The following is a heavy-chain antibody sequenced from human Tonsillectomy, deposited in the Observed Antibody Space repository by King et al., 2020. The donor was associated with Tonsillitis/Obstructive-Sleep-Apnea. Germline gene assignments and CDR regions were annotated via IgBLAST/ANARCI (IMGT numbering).Heavy chain of an antibody. D-gene: IGHD3-22*01. Sequence: VQLVESGGGLVKPGGSLRLSCAASGFTFSSYSMNWVRQAPGRGLEWGSSISSSSSYIYYAASVKGRFTISRDNAKNSLTLQINSLRAEETAVYYCARGAYYDSSGNAFDIWGQGTMVTVSS. CDR3: ARGAYYDSSGNAFDI. J-gene: IGHJ3*02. CDR1: GFTFSSYS. CDR2: ISSSSSYI. V-gene: IGHV3-21*01.